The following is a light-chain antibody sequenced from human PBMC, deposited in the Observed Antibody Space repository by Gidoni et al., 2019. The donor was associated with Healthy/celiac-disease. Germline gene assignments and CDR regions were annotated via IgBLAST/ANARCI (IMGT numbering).Light chain of an antibody. Sequence: SSELTQDPAVSVALGQTVRITCQGDSLRSYYASWYQQKPGQAPVLVIYGKNNRPSGIPDRFSGSSSGNTASLTITGAQAEDEADYYCNSRDSSGNHWVFGGGTKLXVX. V-gene: IGLV3-19*01. CDR3: NSRDSSGNHWV. CDR2: GKN. J-gene: IGLJ3*02. CDR1: SLRSYY.